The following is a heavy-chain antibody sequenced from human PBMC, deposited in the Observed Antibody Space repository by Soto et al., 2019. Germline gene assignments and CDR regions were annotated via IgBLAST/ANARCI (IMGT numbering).Heavy chain of an antibody. V-gene: IGHV3-11*01. D-gene: IGHD5-18*01. CDR1: GFTFSDYY. J-gene: IGHJ4*02. CDR3: AREGRVDTAMVNDY. CDR2: ISSSGSTI. Sequence: GGSLRLSCAAFGFTFSDYYMSWIRQAPGKGLEWVSYISSSGSTIYYADAVKGLITISRDNAKNSLYLQMNSLRAEDTAVYYCAREGRVDTAMVNDYWGQGTLVTVSS.